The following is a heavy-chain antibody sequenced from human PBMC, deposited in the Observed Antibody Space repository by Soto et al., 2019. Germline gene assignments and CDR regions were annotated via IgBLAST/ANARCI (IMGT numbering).Heavy chain of an antibody. J-gene: IGHJ4*02. CDR2: INLDGSST. D-gene: IGHD3-10*01. CDR1: GFTFSTYY. V-gene: IGHV3-74*01. Sequence: GGSLRLSCAASGFTFSTYYMHWVRQAPGKGLVWVSRINLDGSSTSYADSVKGRFTISRDNAKNTLYLQMNFLRAEDTAVYYCARYYGSGTYSVDYWGQGTLVTVSS. CDR3: ARYYGSGTYSVDY.